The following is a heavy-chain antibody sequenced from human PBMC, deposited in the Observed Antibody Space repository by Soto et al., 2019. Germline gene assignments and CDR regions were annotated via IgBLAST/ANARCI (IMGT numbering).Heavy chain of an antibody. D-gene: IGHD6-19*01. CDR2: INHSGST. V-gene: IGHV4-34*01. Sequence: SEALSLTCAVYGGSFSGYYWSWIRQPPGKGLEWIGEINHSGSTNYNPSLKSRVTISVDTSKNQFSLKLSSVTAADTAVYYCARGRYSSGWYGSAYWGQGTLVTVSS. CDR3: ARGRYSSGWYGSAY. CDR1: GGSFSGYY. J-gene: IGHJ4*02.